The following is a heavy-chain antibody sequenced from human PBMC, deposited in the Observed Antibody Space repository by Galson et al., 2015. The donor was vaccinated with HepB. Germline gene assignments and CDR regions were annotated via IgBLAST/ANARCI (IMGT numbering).Heavy chain of an antibody. Sequence: SVKVSCKASGYTSITYDINWVRQATGQGPEWMGWMNPNSGNTGYAQKFQGRISMTRNTSTSTAYMELGSLRSEDTAVYYCARSPVYDFWSGYYSGLMDYWGQGTLVTVSS. CDR2: MNPNSGNT. CDR1: GYTSITYD. CDR3: ARSPVYDFWSGYYSGLMDY. J-gene: IGHJ4*02. V-gene: IGHV1-8*01. D-gene: IGHD3-3*01.